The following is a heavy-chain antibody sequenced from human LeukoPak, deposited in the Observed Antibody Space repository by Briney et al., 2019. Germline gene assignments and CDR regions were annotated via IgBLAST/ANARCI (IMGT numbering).Heavy chain of an antibody. CDR1: GYTFTGYY. Sequence: ASVKVSCKASGYTFTGYYMHWVRQAPGQGLEWMGWINPNSGGTNYAQKFQGRVTMTRDTSTSTVYMELSSLRSEDTAVYYCARDKTEGLPDYWGQGTLVTVSS. J-gene: IGHJ4*02. CDR3: ARDKTEGLPDY. D-gene: IGHD1-14*01. V-gene: IGHV1-2*02. CDR2: INPNSGGT.